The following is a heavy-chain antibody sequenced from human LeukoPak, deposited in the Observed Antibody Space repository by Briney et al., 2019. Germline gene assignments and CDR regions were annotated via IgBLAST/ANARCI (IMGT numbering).Heavy chain of an antibody. D-gene: IGHD3-22*01. Sequence: QPGGSLRLSCAASGFTFSSYAMSWVRQAPGKGLEWVSAISGSSGSTYYADSVKGRFTISRDNSKNTLYLQMNSLRAEDTAVYYCAKDIEVIKACFDYWGQGTLVTVSS. J-gene: IGHJ4*02. CDR1: GFTFSSYA. CDR3: AKDIEVIKACFDY. CDR2: ISGSSGST. V-gene: IGHV3-23*01.